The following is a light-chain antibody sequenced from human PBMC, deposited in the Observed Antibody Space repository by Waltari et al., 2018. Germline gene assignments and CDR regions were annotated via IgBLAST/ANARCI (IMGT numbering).Light chain of an antibody. CDR1: YNVDVF. CDR2: GAS. V-gene: IGKV1-39*01. J-gene: IGKJ2*01. Sequence: DIQMTQSPSSLSTSVGDRVTISCRASYNVDVFLNWYQQKPGKAPKLLIYGASRLQSGVQSRFSGSGSGTDFTLTITSLQPEDSATYYCQQSHGFPFTFGQGTKLEIK. CDR3: QQSHGFPFT.